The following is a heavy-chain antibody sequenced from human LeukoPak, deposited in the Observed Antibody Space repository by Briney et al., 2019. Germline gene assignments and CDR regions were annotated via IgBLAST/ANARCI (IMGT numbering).Heavy chain of an antibody. CDR2: IYTSGST. D-gene: IGHD4-17*01. Sequence: SETLSLTCTVSGGSISSGGYYWSWIRQPAGKGLEWIGRIYTSGSTNYNPSLKSRVTMSVDTSKNQFSLKLSSVTAADTAVYYCAGEPTTVTSSLSLHHTINWFDPWGQGTLVTVSS. CDR1: GGSISSGGYY. J-gene: IGHJ5*02. CDR3: AGEPTTVTSSLSLHHTINWFDP. V-gene: IGHV4-61*02.